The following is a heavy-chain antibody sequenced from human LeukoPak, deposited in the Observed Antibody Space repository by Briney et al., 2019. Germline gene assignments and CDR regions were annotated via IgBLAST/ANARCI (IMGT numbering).Heavy chain of an antibody. CDR1: GGTFSSYA. D-gene: IGHD3-9*01. Sequence: ASVKVSCKASGGTFSSYAISWVRQATGQGLEWMGWMNPNSGNTGYAQKFQGRVTMTRNTSISTAYMELSSLRSEDTAVYYCARGGRYFDWFPTYWFDPWGQGTLVTVSS. V-gene: IGHV1-8*02. CDR2: MNPNSGNT. J-gene: IGHJ5*02. CDR3: ARGGRYFDWFPTYWFDP.